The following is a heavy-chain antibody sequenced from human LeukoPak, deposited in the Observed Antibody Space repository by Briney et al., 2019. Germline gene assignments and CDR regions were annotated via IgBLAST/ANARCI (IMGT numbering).Heavy chain of an antibody. J-gene: IGHJ4*02. CDR2: INSDASST. Sequence: PGGSLRLSCAASGFTFSRYWMHWVRQAPGEGLVWVSRINSDASSTSYADSVKGRFTISRDNAKSTLYLQMNSLRAEDTAVYYCAVSGDGHNYFDYWGQGTLVTVSS. CDR3: AVSGDGHNYFDY. V-gene: IGHV3-74*01. D-gene: IGHD5-24*01. CDR1: GFTFSRYW.